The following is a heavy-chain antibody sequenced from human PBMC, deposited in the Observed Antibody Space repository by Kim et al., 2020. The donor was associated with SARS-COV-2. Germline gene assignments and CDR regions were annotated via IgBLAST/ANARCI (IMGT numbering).Heavy chain of an antibody. Sequence: GGSLRLSCEGSGFAFDTFAITWVRQAPGKGLEWVSRISSHGVVMYYASSVKGRFTASRDSSNAYLQMEGLGGEDKATYYYAKGLQAHAYWFAPDVWCHG. D-gene: IGHD3-16*01. J-gene: IGHJ3*01. CDR3: AKGLQAHAYWFAPDV. V-gene: IGHV3-23*05. CDR1: GFAFDTFA. CDR2: ISSHGVVM.